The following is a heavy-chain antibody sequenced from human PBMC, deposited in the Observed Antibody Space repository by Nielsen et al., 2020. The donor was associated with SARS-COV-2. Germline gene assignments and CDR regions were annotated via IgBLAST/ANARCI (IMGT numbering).Heavy chain of an antibody. D-gene: IGHD6-13*01. CDR1: GYTFTSYG. CDR3: ARGFTRAAAGAY. J-gene: IGHJ4*02. CDR2: MNPNSGNT. Sequence: ASVKVSCKASGYTFTSYGINWVRQATGQGLEWMGWMNPNSGNTGYAQKFQGRVTMTRNTSISTAYMELSSLRSEDTAVYYCARGFTRAAAGAYWGQGTLVTVSS. V-gene: IGHV1-8*01.